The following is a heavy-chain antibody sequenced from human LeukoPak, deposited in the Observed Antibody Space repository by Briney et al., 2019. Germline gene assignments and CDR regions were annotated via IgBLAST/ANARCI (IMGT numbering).Heavy chain of an antibody. J-gene: IGHJ5*02. CDR2: ISGSGGAT. Sequence: GGSLRLSCAASGFTFSSYAMTWVRQAPGKGLEWVSGISGSGGATYSADSVKGRFTISRDNPKNTLYLQMNSLRVEDTAVYYCARDLSWFDPWGQGTLVTVSS. CDR3: ARDLSWFDP. V-gene: IGHV3-23*01. CDR1: GFTFSSYA.